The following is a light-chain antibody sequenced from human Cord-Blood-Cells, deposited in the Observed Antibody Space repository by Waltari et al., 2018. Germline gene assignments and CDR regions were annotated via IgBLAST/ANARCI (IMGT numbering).Light chain of an antibody. V-gene: IGLV2-14*01. CDR3: SSYTSSSTLV. J-gene: IGLJ1*01. CDR2: EVS. CDR1: SSAVGGYNY. Sequence: QSALTQPASVSGSPGQSITISCTGTSSAVGGYNYVSWYQQHPGKAPKLMIYEVSTRPSGVSNRFSGSKSGNTASLTISGLQAEDEADYYCSSYTSSSTLVFGTGTKVTVL.